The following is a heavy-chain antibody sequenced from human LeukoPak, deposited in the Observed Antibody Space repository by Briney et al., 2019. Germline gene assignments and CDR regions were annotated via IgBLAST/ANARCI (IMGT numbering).Heavy chain of an antibody. V-gene: IGHV1-69*05. D-gene: IGHD5-12*01. CDR2: ITPIFGTA. J-gene: IGHJ4*02. Sequence: SVKVSCKASGGIFSSYAISWVRQAPGQGLEWMGGITPIFGTANYAQKFQGRVTITTDESTSTAYMELSSLRSEDTGVYYCARDSYSGYDPSGHYFDYWGQGTLVTVSS. CDR3: ARDSYSGYDPSGHYFDY. CDR1: GGIFSSYA.